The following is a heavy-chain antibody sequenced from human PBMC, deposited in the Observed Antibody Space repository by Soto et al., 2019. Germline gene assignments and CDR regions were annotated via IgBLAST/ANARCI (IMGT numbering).Heavy chain of an antibody. Sequence: SETLCLTCIVSGGSISRNDFYWSWIRQHPGKGLEWIGYIYYSGNTYYNPSLKSRVTISVDRSKNQFSLKLSSVTAADTAVYYCARTPDIWGQGTMVTVSS. CDR2: IYYSGNT. CDR3: ARTPDI. J-gene: IGHJ3*02. V-gene: IGHV4-30-4*08. CDR1: GGSISRNDFY.